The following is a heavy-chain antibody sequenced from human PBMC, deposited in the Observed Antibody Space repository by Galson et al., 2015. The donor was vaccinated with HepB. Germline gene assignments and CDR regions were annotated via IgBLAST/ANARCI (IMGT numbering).Heavy chain of an antibody. CDR1: GFSIRSHY. Sequence: SLRLSCAAFGFSIRSHYMNWVRQAPGKGLEWVSLIHGGNNKYYADSVKGRFTISRDDSSNTLYLQMNSLRAEDTAVYYCAQLGTGYWGQGTLVTVSS. CDR2: IHGGNNK. J-gene: IGHJ4*02. D-gene: IGHD6-13*01. CDR3: AQLGTGY. V-gene: IGHV3-53*01.